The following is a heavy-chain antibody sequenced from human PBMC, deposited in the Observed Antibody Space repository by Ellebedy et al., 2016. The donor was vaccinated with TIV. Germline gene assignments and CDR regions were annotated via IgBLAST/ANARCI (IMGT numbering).Heavy chain of an antibody. CDR3: AVSRWAAAGLYYFDF. V-gene: IGHV3-30*03. Sequence: GESLKISCAASGFIFSSNGMHWVRQAPGKGLEWVAVISFDGTTKHYVDSVKGRFTISRDNSKNTLYMQMNSLRVEDTAVYYCAVSRWAAAGLYYFDFWGQGTLVTVSS. J-gene: IGHJ4*02. CDR1: GFIFSSNG. CDR2: ISFDGTTK. D-gene: IGHD6-13*01.